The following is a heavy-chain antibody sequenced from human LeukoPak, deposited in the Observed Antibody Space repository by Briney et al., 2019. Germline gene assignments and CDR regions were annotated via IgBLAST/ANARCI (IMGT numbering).Heavy chain of an antibody. J-gene: IGHJ4*02. D-gene: IGHD2-2*01. V-gene: IGHV3-53*01. CDR2: IYSGGST. CDR3: ASSLDQLLFDIEVY. CDR1: GFTVSSNY. Sequence: GGSLRLSCAASGFTVSSNYMSWVRQAPGKGLEWVSVIYSGGSTYYADSVKGRFTISRDNSKNTLYLQMNSLRAEDTAVYYCASSLDQLLFDIEVYWGQGTLVTVSS.